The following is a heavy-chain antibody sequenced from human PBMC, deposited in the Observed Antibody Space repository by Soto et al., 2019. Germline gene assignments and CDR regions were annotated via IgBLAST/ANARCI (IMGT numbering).Heavy chain of an antibody. V-gene: IGHV3-74*01. Sequence: GGSLRLSCAASGFTFSSYWMHWVRQAPGKGLMWVSRISGDGSGTNYADSVKGRFTISRDNAKNTLYLQMNSLRAEDTAVYYCASIILTGPIVDYWGQGTLVTVSS. CDR1: GFTFSSYW. CDR2: ISGDGSGT. J-gene: IGHJ4*02. CDR3: ASIILTGPIVDY. D-gene: IGHD3-9*01.